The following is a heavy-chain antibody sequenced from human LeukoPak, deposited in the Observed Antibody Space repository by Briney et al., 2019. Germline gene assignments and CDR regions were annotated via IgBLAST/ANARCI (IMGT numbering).Heavy chain of an antibody. CDR3: VRDISDAFDI. CDR1: GFTFSTYW. Sequence: GGSLRLSCAASGFTFSTYWMHWVRQAPGKGLEWVSCINSDGSSTRYADSVKGRFTISRDNAKNTLYLQMNSLRAEDTAVYYCVRDISDAFDIWGQGTMVTVSS. V-gene: IGHV3-74*01. D-gene: IGHD3-9*01. J-gene: IGHJ3*02. CDR2: INSDGSST.